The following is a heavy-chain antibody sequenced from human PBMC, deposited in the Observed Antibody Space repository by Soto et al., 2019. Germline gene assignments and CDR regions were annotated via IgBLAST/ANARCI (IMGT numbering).Heavy chain of an antibody. CDR1: RGALSCYA. D-gene: IGHD3-22*01. Sequence: SAKLSSKDRRGALSCYAISWVRQAPGQGLEWMGGIIPIFGTANYAQKFQGRVTITADESTSTAYMELSSLRSEDTAVYYCAGTDSSGSSGWGQGTLVTVSS. J-gene: IGHJ4*02. V-gene: IGHV1-69*13. CDR2: IIPIFGTA. CDR3: AGTDSSGSSG.